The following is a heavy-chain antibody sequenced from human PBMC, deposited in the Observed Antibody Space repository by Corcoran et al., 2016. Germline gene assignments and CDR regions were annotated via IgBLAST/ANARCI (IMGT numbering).Heavy chain of an antibody. CDR2: INPSGGST. J-gene: IGHJ4*02. D-gene: IGHD6-13*01. CDR1: GYTFTSYY. Sequence: QVQLVQSGAEVKKPGASVKVSCKASGYTFTSYYMHWVRQAPGQGLEWMGIINPSGGSTSYAQKLQGRVTMTRDTSTSTVYMELSSLRAEDTAVYYCARDRGAAVGENYFDYWGQGTLVTVSS. CDR3: ARDRGAAVGENYFDY. V-gene: IGHV1-46*04.